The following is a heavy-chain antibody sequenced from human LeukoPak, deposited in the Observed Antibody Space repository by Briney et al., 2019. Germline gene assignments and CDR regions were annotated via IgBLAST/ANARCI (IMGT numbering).Heavy chain of an antibody. D-gene: IGHD6-13*01. J-gene: IGHJ4*02. CDR3: AKRIAPGRYDY. CDR2: ISDSGGST. Sequence: PGGSLRLSCAASGFTFSSSAISWVRQAPGKGLEWVSAISDSGGSTYYADSVKGRFTISRDNSKNTLYLQMNSLRAEDTAVYHCAKRIAPGRYDYWGQGTLVTVSS. CDR1: GFTFSSSA. V-gene: IGHV3-23*01.